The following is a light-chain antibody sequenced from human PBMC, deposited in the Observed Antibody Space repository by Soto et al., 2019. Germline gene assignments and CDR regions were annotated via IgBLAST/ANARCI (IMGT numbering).Light chain of an antibody. CDR2: SAT. CDR3: QQSFTSMYP. CDR1: QPIYQD. V-gene: IGKV1-39*01. J-gene: IGKJ3*01. Sequence: DIQLTQSPSSLSAFVGDRVTITCRASQPIYQDLNWYHQKPGKAPRLLISSATALQRGVPSRFSGGESGTQFAILISSLLPDAFGTYCCQQSFTSMYPFGPRAKVDV.